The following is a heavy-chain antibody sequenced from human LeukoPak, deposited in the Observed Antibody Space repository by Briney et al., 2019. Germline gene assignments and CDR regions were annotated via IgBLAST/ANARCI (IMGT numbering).Heavy chain of an antibody. D-gene: IGHD1-7*01. J-gene: IGHJ4*02. V-gene: IGHV3-23*01. CDR1: GFTVSSNY. Sequence: PGGSLRLSCAASGFTVSSNYMSWVRQAPGKGLEWVSAISGSGGSTYYADSVKGRFTISRDNSKNTLYLQMNSLRAEDTAVYYCAKDTQSKTIYYFDYWGQGTLVTVSS. CDR2: ISGSGGST. CDR3: AKDTQSKTIYYFDY.